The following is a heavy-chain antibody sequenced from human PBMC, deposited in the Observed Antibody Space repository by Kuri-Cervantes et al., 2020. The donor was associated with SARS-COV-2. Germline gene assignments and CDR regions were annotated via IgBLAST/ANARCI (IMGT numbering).Heavy chain of an antibody. CDR1: GFTVSSNY. V-gene: IGHV3-53*01. CDR2: IYSGGST. D-gene: IGHD1-1*01. Sequence: GESLKISCAASGFTVSSNYMSWVRQAPGKGLEWVSVIYSGGSTYYADSVKGRFTISRDNSKNTLHLQMNGLRADDTAVYYCARGTSETWYGLDVWGQGTTVTVSS. J-gene: IGHJ6*02. CDR3: ARGTSETWYGLDV.